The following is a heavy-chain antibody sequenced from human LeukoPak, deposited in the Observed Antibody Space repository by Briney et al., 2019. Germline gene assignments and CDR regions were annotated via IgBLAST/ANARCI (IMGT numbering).Heavy chain of an antibody. CDR2: INPNSGGT. Sequence: ASVKVSCKASGYTFTGYYMHWVRQAPGQGLEWMGWINPNSGGTGYARKFQGRVTMTRNTSISTAYMELSSLRSEDTAVYYCARASGEPYYYGMDVWGQGTTVTVSS. CDR1: GYTFTGYY. V-gene: IGHV1-2*02. CDR3: ARASGEPYYYGMDV. D-gene: IGHD7-27*01. J-gene: IGHJ6*02.